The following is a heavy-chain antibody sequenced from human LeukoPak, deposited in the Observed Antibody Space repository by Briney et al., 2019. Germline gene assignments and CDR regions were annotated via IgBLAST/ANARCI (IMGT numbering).Heavy chain of an antibody. CDR3: ARTYYYDSSGYYYGLGY. Sequence: GESLKISCKGSGYSFSNFWIGWVRQMPGKGLEWMGIIYPGDSDTRYSPSFQGQVTISADKSISTAYLQWSSLKASDTAMYYCARTYYYDSSGYYYGLGYWGQGTLVTVSS. CDR2: IYPGDSDT. D-gene: IGHD3-22*01. J-gene: IGHJ4*02. V-gene: IGHV5-51*01. CDR1: GYSFSNFW.